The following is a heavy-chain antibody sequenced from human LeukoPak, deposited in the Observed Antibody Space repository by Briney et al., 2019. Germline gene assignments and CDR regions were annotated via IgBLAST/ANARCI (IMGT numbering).Heavy chain of an antibody. CDR3: ARRSTGSYSSSFDY. CDR2: ISSGSSYT. CDR1: GFTFSDYY. Sequence: GGSLRLSCAASGFTFSDYYMSWIRQAPGKGLEWVSYISSGSSYTSYADSVKGRFTISRDNAKNSLYLQMNSLRVEDTAVYYCARRSTGSYSSSFDYWGQGTLVTVSS. D-gene: IGHD6-13*01. J-gene: IGHJ4*02. V-gene: IGHV3-11*03.